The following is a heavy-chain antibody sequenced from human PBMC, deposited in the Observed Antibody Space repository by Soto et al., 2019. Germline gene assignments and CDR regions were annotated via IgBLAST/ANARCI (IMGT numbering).Heavy chain of an antibody. CDR1: GGSISSSSYY. V-gene: IGHV4-39*01. J-gene: IGHJ4*02. CDR3: ARPGYCSGGSCYYFDY. CDR2: IYYSGST. D-gene: IGHD2-15*01. Sequence: PSETLSLTCTVSGGSISSSSYYWGWIRQPPGKGLEWIGSIYYSGSTYYNPSLKSRVAISVDTSKNQFSLKLSSVTAADTAVCYCARPGYCSGGSCYYFDYWGQGTLVTVSS.